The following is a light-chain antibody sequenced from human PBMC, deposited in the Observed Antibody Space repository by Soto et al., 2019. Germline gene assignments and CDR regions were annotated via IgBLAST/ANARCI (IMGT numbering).Light chain of an antibody. Sequence: DIQMTQSPSTLSGSVGDRVTITCRASQTISSWLAWYQQKPGKAPKLLIYKAYTLKSGVPSRFSGSGSGTEYTLTISSLQPDDFATYYCQHYNSYSEAFGQGTKVERK. V-gene: IGKV1-5*03. CDR1: QTISSW. CDR2: KAY. J-gene: IGKJ1*01. CDR3: QHYNSYSEA.